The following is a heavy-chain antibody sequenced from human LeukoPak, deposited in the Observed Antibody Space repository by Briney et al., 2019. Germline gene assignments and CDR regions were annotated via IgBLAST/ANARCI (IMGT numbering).Heavy chain of an antibody. Sequence: PSETLSLTCTVSGGSISSYYWSWIRQPPGKGLEWIGSIYYSGSTYYNPSLKSRVTISVDTSKKQFSLKLSSVTAADTAVYYCARETPYGSGSYPFDYWGQGILVTVSS. D-gene: IGHD3-10*01. CDR1: GGSISSYY. CDR2: IYYSGST. CDR3: ARETPYGSGSYPFDY. J-gene: IGHJ4*02. V-gene: IGHV4-39*07.